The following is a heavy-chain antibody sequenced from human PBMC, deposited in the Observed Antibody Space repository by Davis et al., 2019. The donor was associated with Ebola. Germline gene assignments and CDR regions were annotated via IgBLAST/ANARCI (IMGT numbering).Heavy chain of an antibody. CDR2: IDPSDSYT. D-gene: IGHD2-2*01. Sequence: GESLKISCKGSGYSFTSYWISWVRQMPGKGLEWMGRIDPSDSYTNYSPSFQGHVTISADKSISTAYLQWSSLKASDTAMYYCARLGDYCSSTSCSRWYFDLWGRGTLVTVSS. V-gene: IGHV5-10-1*01. CDR1: GYSFTSYW. CDR3: ARLGDYCSSTSCSRWYFDL. J-gene: IGHJ2*01.